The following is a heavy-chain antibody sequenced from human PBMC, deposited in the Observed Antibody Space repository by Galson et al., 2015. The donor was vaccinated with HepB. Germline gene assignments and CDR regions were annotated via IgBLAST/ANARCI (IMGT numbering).Heavy chain of an antibody. Sequence: CAISGDSVSSNSAAWNWIRQSPSRGLEWLGRTYYRSKWYNDYAVSVKSRITINPDTSKNQFSLQLNSVTPEDTAVYYCARDIGGYSSSWYAIGGYNWFDPWGQGTLVTVSS. CDR3: ARDIGGYSSSWYAIGGYNWFDP. J-gene: IGHJ5*02. CDR1: GDSVSSNSAA. D-gene: IGHD6-13*01. V-gene: IGHV6-1*01. CDR2: TYYRSKWYN.